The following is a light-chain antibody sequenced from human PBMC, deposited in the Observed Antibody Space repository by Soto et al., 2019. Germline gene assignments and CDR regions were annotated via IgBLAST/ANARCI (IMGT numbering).Light chain of an antibody. Sequence: DIQMTQSPSSMSASVGDRVTITCRSSQSISSYLNWYQQKPGKAPKLLIYKASSLESGVPSRFSGSGSGTEFTLTISSLQPHDFATYYCQQYKSYSPSTFGGGTKLDIK. V-gene: IGKV1-5*03. J-gene: IGKJ4*01. CDR2: KAS. CDR3: QQYKSYSPST. CDR1: QSISSY.